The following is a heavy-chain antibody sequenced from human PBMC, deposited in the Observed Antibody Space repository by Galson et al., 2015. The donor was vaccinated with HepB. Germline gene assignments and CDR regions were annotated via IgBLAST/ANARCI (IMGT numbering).Heavy chain of an antibody. D-gene: IGHD2-15*01. CDR2: ISYDGSNK. V-gene: IGHV3-30*04. CDR1: GFTFSSYA. Sequence: SLRLSCAASGFTFSSYAMHWVRQAPGKGLEWVAVISYDGSNKYYADSVKGRFTISRDNSKNTLYLQMNSLRAEDTAVYYCAGSGGVEPFGGAESWGQGTLVTVSS. J-gene: IGHJ4*02. CDR3: AGSGGVEPFGGAES.